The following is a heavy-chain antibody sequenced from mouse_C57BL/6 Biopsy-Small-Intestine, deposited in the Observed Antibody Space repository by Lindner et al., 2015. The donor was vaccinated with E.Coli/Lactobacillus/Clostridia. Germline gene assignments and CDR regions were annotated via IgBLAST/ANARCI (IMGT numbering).Heavy chain of an antibody. V-gene: IGHV1-81*01. CDR1: GYTFTSYG. CDR2: IYPRSGNT. Sequence: VQLQESGAELARPGASVKLSCKASGYTFTSYGISWVKQRTGQGLEWIGEIYPRSGNTYYNEKFKDKATLTADKSSSTAYMELRSLTSEDSAVYFCARRDYDANYFDYWGQGTTLTVSS. D-gene: IGHD2-4*01. J-gene: IGHJ2*01. CDR3: ARRDYDANYFDY.